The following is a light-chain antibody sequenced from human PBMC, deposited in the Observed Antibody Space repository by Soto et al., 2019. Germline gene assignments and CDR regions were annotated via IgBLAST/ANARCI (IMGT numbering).Light chain of an antibody. J-gene: IGLJ1*01. CDR1: SRDVGRYEY. CDR3: CSFAGSYTYV. Sequence: QSVLTQPRSLSGSPGQSVTISCTGTSRDVGRYEYVSWYQQHPGKAPKLIIYDVTERPAGVPDRFSGSKPGNTASLTISGLQAEDEADYSCCSFAGSYTYVFGGGTKVTVL. CDR2: DVT. V-gene: IGLV2-11*01.